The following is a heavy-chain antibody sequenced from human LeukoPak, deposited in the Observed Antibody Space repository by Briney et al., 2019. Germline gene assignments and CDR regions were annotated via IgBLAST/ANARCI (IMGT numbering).Heavy chain of an antibody. CDR3: ARDVVVVVAAQKYNWFDP. D-gene: IGHD2-15*01. V-gene: IGHV4-4*07. J-gene: IGHJ5*02. CDR2: IYTSGST. CDR1: GGSFSGYY. Sequence: SETLSLTCAVYGGSFSGYYWSWIRQPAGKGLEWIGRIYTSGSTNYNLSLKSRVTMSVDTSKNQFSLKLSSVTAADTAVYYCARDVVVVVAAQKYNWFDPWGQGTLVTVSS.